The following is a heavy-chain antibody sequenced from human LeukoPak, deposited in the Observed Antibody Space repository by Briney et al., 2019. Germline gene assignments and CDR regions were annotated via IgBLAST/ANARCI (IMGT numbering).Heavy chain of an antibody. J-gene: IGHJ5*02. CDR3: ARSSSWYENWFDP. D-gene: IGHD6-13*01. Sequence: ASVKVSCKASGYTFTGYYVHWVRQAPGQGLQWMGWINPNSGGTNYAQKFQGRVTMTRDTSISTAYMELSRLTSDDTAVYYCARSSSWYENWFDPWGQGTLVTVSS. CDR2: INPNSGGT. CDR1: GYTFTGYY. V-gene: IGHV1-2*02.